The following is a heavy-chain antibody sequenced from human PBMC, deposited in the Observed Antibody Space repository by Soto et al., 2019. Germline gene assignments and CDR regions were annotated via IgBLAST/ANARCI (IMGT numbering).Heavy chain of an antibody. CDR1: GGSISSSNW. D-gene: IGHD6-6*01. J-gene: IGHJ4*02. V-gene: IGHV4-4*02. Sequence: SETLSLTCAVSGGSISSSNWWSWVRQPPGKGLEWIGEIYHSGSTNYNPSLKSRVTISVDKSKKQFSLKLSSVTAADTAVYYCARFYSSSSYFDYWGQGTLVTVSS. CDR3: ARFYSSSSYFDY. CDR2: IYHSGST.